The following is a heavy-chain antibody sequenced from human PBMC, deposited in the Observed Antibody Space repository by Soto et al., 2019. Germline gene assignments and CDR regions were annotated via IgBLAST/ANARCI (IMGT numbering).Heavy chain of an antibody. Sequence: QVQLVESGGGVVQSGSSLRLSCAGSGFSFSSYGMHWVRQAPGKGLEWVAIVYNDGSNKYYGDSVKGRFTISRDNSRNSVFLQMNSLRADDTAVYYCARDENLGFSSSWFMDYWGQGTRVTVSS. CDR3: ARDENLGFSSSWFMDY. CDR1: GFSFSSYG. D-gene: IGHD6-13*01. CDR2: VYNDGSNK. J-gene: IGHJ4*02. V-gene: IGHV3-33*01.